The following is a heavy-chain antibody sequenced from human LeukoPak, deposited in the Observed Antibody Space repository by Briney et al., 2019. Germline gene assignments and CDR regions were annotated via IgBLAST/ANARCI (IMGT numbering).Heavy chain of an antibody. Sequence: SETLSLTCTVSDGSITRSSYYWGWIRQTPGEGLDWIGSIYYSGITYYNPSLQGRVTMSVDTSKNQFSLKLNSATVADTAVYYCARLRVTTGFDYWDQGIPVTASS. CDR2: IYYSGIT. V-gene: IGHV4-39*01. D-gene: IGHD2-21*02. CDR1: DGSITRSSYY. CDR3: ARLRVTTGFDY. J-gene: IGHJ4*02.